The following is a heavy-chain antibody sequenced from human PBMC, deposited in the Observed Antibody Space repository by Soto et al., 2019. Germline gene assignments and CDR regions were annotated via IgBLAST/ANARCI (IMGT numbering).Heavy chain of an antibody. J-gene: IGHJ4*02. Sequence: QVQLVQSGAEVKKPGASVKVSCKASGYTFTSYDINWVRQATGQGLEWMGWMNPNSGNTGYAQKFRGRATMTRNTSISTAYMELSSLRSEDTAVYYCAREKSSGKYNDYWGQGTLVTVSS. CDR1: GYTFTSYD. CDR2: MNPNSGNT. V-gene: IGHV1-8*01. D-gene: IGHD3-22*01. CDR3: AREKSSGKYNDY.